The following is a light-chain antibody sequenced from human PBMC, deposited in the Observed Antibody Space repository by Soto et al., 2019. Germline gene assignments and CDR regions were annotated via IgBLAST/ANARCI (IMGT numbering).Light chain of an antibody. V-gene: IGLV2-14*01. CDR3: ASYTSRETWV. J-gene: IGLJ3*02. CDR2: EVS. Sequence: QSALAQPASVSGSPGQAITISCTGTNSDVGGYNFVSWYQQFPGKAPKLMIHEVSYRASRVSNRFSGSKSGDTASLTISGLQADDEADYYCASYTSRETWVFGGGTKLTVL. CDR1: NSDVGGYNF.